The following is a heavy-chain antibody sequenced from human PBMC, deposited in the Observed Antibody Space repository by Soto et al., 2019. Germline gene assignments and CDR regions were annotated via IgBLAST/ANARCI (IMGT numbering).Heavy chain of an antibody. D-gene: IGHD2-15*01. CDR2: ISYDGSNK. CDR3: AKDDLGYCSGGSCYSGGYFDY. V-gene: IGHV3-30*18. CDR1: GFTFSSYG. J-gene: IGHJ4*02. Sequence: QVQLVESGGGVVQPGRSLRLSCAASGFTFSSYGMHWVRQAPGKGLEWVAVISYDGSNKYYADSVQGRFTISRDNSKNTLYLQMNSLRAEDTAVYYGAKDDLGYCSGGSCYSGGYFDYWGQGTLVTVSS.